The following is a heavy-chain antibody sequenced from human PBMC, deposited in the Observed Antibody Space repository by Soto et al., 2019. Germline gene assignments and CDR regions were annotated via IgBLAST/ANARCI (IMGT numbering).Heavy chain of an antibody. CDR3: ARESRSGYDFTIDY. Sequence: SETLSLTCTVSGGSVSSGGYYWSWIRQHPGKGLEWIGYIYYSGSTYYNPSLKSRVTISVDTSKNQFSLKLSSVTAADTAVYYCARESRSGYDFTIDYWGQGTLVTVPQ. D-gene: IGHD5-12*01. CDR2: IYYSGST. J-gene: IGHJ4*02. CDR1: GGSVSSGGYY. V-gene: IGHV4-31*03.